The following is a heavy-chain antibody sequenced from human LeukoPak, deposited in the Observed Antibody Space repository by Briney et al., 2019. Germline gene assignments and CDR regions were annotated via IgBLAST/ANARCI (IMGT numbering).Heavy chain of an antibody. V-gene: IGHV4-39*07. CDR3: ARDLGVAVAGTGEY. CDR1: GGSISSSSYY. D-gene: IGHD6-19*01. Sequence: SETLSLTCTVSGGSISSSSYYWGWIRQPPGKGLEWIGSIYYSGSTYYNPSLKSRVTISVDTSKNQFSLKLSSVTAADTAVYYCARDLGVAVAGTGEYWGQGTLVTVSS. CDR2: IYYSGST. J-gene: IGHJ4*02.